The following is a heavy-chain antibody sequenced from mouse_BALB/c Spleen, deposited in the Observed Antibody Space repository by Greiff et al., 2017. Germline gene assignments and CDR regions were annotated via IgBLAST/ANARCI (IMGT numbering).Heavy chain of an antibody. CDR3: ARQGGIKDWYFDV. D-gene: IGHD2-4*01. CDR2: ISSGGSYT. Sequence: VQLKESGGDLVKPGGSLKLSCAASGFTFSSYGMSWVRQTPDKRLEWVATISSGGSYTYYPDSVKGRFTISRDNAKNTLYLQMSSLKSEDTAMYYCARQGGIKDWYFDVWGAGTTVTVSS. J-gene: IGHJ1*01. V-gene: IGHV5-6*01. CDR1: GFTFSSYG.